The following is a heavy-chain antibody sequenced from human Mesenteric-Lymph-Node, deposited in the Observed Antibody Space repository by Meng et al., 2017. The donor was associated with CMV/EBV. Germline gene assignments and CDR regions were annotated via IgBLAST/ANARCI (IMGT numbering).Heavy chain of an antibody. V-gene: IGHV1-18*01. CDR2: INASTGST. J-gene: IGHJ5*02. D-gene: IGHD4-11*01. Sequence: SCKASGYNFSDVGISWVRQAPGQGLEWMGWINASTGSTNYAQKNQGRVTMTTDTSTSTAYMELRNLKSDDTAVYYCARDPFDYRFDPWGQGTLVTVSS. CDR1: GYNFSDVG. CDR3: ARDPFDYRFDP.